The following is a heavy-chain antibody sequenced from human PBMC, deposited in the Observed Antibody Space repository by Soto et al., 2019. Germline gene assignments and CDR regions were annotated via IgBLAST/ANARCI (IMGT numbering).Heavy chain of an antibody. CDR1: GGSISSYY. CDR2: IYYSGST. Sequence: PSETLSLTCTVSGGSISSYYWSWIRQPPGKGLEWIGYIYYSGSTNYNPSLKSRVTISVDTSKNQFSLKLSSVTAADTAVYYCARVKAAAGLNWFDPWGQGTLVTVS. D-gene: IGHD6-13*01. V-gene: IGHV4-59*08. CDR3: ARVKAAAGLNWFDP. J-gene: IGHJ5*02.